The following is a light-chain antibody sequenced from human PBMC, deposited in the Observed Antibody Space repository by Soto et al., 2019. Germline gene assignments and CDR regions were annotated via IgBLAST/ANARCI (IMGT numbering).Light chain of an antibody. J-gene: IGLJ3*02. V-gene: IGLV1-40*01. CDR2: GNS. CDR3: QSYDSSLSGWV. Sequence: QSVLTQPPSVSGAPGQRVTISCTGSSSNIGAGYDVHWYQQLPGTAPKLLIYGNSKRPSGVPDRFSGSKSGTSASLAITGLQAEDEAEYYCQSYDSSLSGWVFGGGTKVTVL. CDR1: SSNIGAGYD.